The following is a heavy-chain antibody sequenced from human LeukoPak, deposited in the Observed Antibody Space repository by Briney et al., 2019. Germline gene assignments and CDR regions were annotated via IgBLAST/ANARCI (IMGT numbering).Heavy chain of an antibody. Sequence: GGSLRLSCAASGFTFSSYGMHWVRQAPGKGLEWVAVIWYDGSNKYYADSVKGRFTISRDNSKNTLYLQMNSLRAEDTAVYYCARVSKYSSGWYAHFDYWGQGTLVTVSS. CDR1: GFTFSSYG. CDR2: IWYDGSNK. CDR3: ARVSKYSSGWYAHFDY. D-gene: IGHD6-19*01. J-gene: IGHJ4*02. V-gene: IGHV3-33*01.